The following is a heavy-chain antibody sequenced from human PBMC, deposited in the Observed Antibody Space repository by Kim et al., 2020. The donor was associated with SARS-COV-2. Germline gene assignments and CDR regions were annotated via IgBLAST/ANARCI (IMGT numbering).Heavy chain of an antibody. J-gene: IGHJ4*02. D-gene: IGHD4-17*01. CDR3: AGDDYGDLDY. CDR1: GGSISSYY. CDR2: IYYSGRT. V-gene: IGHV4-59*13. Sequence: SETLSLTCTVSGGSISSYYWSWIRQPPGKGLEWIGYIYYSGRTNYNPSPKSRVTISVDTSKNQFSLKLSSVTAADTAVYYCAGDDYGDLDYWGQGTLVTDS.